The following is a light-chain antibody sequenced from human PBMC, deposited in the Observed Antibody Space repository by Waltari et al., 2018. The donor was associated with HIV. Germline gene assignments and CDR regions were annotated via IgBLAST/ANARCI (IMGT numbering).Light chain of an antibody. J-gene: IGKJ4*01. Sequence: EIVLTQSPGTLSLSSGERATLSCRASQSVSSSYLAWYQQKPGQAPRLLSYGASSRATGIPDRFSGRGSGTDFTLTISRLEPEDFAGYYCQQYGSSPLTFGGGTKVEIK. V-gene: IGKV3-20*01. CDR2: GAS. CDR1: QSVSSSY. CDR3: QQYGSSPLT.